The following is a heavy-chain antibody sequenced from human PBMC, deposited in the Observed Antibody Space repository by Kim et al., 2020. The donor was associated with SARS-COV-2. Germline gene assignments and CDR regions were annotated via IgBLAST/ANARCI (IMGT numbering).Heavy chain of an antibody. J-gene: IGHJ4*02. D-gene: IGHD5-12*01. V-gene: IGHV1-69*01. Sequence: AQKFQGRVTITGDESTSTAYMELSSLRSEDTAVYYCARAAPVATPYYFDYWGQGTLVTVSS. CDR3: ARAAPVATPYYFDY.